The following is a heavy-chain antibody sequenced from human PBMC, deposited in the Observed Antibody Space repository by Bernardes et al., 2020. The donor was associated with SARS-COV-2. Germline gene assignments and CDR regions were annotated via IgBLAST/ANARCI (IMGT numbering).Heavy chain of an antibody. Sequence: ETLSLTCTVSGGSMSTYYWNWIRQPAGKGLEWIGRIYTSGSTNYNPSLKGRVTMSLDTSKNQFSLKLTSVTAADTAVYYCARGSVHCTSTTCYYYYGMDVWGQGTTVIVSS. V-gene: IGHV4-4*07. CDR1: GGSMSTYY. D-gene: IGHD2-2*01. J-gene: IGHJ6*02. CDR2: IYTSGST. CDR3: ARGSVHCTSTTCYYYYGMDV.